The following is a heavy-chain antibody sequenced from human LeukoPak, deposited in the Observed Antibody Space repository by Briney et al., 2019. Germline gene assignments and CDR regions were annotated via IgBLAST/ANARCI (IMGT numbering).Heavy chain of an antibody. Sequence: SVKVSCKASGGTFNSYAISWVRQAPGQGLEWMGGIIPIFGTANYAQKFQGRVTITADESTSTAYMELSSLRSEDTAVYYCAREGIAAAGRPFDYWGQGTLVTVSS. CDR3: AREGIAAAGRPFDY. V-gene: IGHV1-69*13. CDR1: GGTFNSYA. CDR2: IIPIFGTA. D-gene: IGHD6-13*01. J-gene: IGHJ4*02.